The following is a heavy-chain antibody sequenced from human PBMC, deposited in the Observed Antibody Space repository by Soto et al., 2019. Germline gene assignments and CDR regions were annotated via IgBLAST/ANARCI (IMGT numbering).Heavy chain of an antibody. CDR2: IFYSGNT. CDR1: GGSIGSRSHY. J-gene: IGHJ6*02. Sequence: SETLSLTCTVSGGSIGSRSHYWGWIRQPPGKGLEWIGTIFYSGNTFYNPHLLSRVTISVDTSKNQFSLRLTSVTAADTAVYYCARKSYRSDSNCFFFHYYGLDVWCQGTTVTVSS. CDR3: ARKSYRSDSNCFFFHYYGLDV. D-gene: IGHD2-2*01. V-gene: IGHV4-39*01.